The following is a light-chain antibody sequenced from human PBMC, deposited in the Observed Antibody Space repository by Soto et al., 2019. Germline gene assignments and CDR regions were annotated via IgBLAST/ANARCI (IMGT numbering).Light chain of an antibody. Sequence: EIVLTQSPATLSLSPGERATLSCGASQGVSSSYLAWYQQKPGLAPRLLISDASSRATGIPDRFSGSGSGTDFTLTISRLEPEDFAVYYCQQSGSSPPYTFGQGTKLEIK. J-gene: IGKJ2*01. V-gene: IGKV3D-20*01. CDR2: DAS. CDR3: QQSGSSPPYT. CDR1: QGVSSSY.